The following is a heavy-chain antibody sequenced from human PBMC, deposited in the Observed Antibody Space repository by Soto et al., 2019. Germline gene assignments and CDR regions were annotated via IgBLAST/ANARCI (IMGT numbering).Heavy chain of an antibody. V-gene: IGHV4-34*01. D-gene: IGHD6-13*01. CDR2: INHSGST. Sequence: NPSETLSLTCAVYGGSFSGYYWSWIRQPPGKGLEWIGEINHSGSTNYNPSLKSRVTISVDTSKNQFSLKLSSVTAADTAVYYCDRGRSIAAAGSLDFDYWGQGTPVTVSA. J-gene: IGHJ4*02. CDR1: GGSFSGYY. CDR3: DRGRSIAAAGSLDFDY.